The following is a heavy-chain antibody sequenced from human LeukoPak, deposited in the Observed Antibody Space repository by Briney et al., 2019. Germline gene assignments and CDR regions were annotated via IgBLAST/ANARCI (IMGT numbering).Heavy chain of an antibody. V-gene: IGHV3-48*03. Sequence: GGSLRLSCAASGFTFSSYEMNWVRQAPGKGLEWVSYISSSGCTIYYADSVKGRFTISRDNAKNSLYLQMNSLRAEDTAVYYCARGLTMVRGALRWFDPWGQGTLVTVSS. CDR3: ARGLTMVRGALRWFDP. J-gene: IGHJ5*02. D-gene: IGHD3-10*01. CDR1: GFTFSSYE. CDR2: ISSSGCTI.